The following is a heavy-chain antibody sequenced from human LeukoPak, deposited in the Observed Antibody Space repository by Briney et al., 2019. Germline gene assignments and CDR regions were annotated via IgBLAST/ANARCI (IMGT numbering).Heavy chain of an antibody. Sequence: SETLSLTCTVSGGSISSYYWSWIRQPPGKGLEWIGYIYYSGSTNYNPSLKSRVTISADTSKNQFSLKLSSVTAADTAVYYCARVNDFWSGYSDPHFDYWGQGTLVTVSS. V-gene: IGHV4-59*01. CDR2: IYYSGST. J-gene: IGHJ4*02. CDR1: GGSISSYY. CDR3: ARVNDFWSGYSDPHFDY. D-gene: IGHD3-3*01.